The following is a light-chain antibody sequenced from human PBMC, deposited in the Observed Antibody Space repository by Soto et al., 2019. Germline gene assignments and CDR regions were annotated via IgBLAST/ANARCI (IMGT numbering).Light chain of an antibody. CDR3: QQYNNWPRT. CDR1: QSISDT. V-gene: IGKV3-15*01. CDR2: GAS. J-gene: IGKJ1*01. Sequence: EIVMTQSPATLSVSPGGRATLSCRASQSISDTLSWYQQTPGQAPRLLIHGASTRATGFPARFSGSGSGTDFTLTISSLQSEDFAVYYCQQYNNWPRTFGQGTKVDIK.